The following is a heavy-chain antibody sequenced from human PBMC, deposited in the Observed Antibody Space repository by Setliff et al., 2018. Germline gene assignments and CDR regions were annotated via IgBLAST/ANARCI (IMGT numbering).Heavy chain of an antibody. CDR3: VREGVDRRSSTDYRYYMDV. CDR1: GGTFSTYA. Sequence: ASVKVSCKASGGTFSTYAISWVRQAPGQGLEWMGGTIPLLGTTDYARKFQGRVTIITDESTSTAYMQLSSLGSDDTAVYYCVREGVDRRSSTDYRYYMDVWGEGTTVTVSS. V-gene: IGHV1-69*05. J-gene: IGHJ6*03. CDR2: TIPLLGTT. D-gene: IGHD5-12*01.